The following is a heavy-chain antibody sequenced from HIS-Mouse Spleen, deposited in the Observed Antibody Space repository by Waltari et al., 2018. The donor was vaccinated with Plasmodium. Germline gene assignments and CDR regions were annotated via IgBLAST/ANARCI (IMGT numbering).Heavy chain of an antibody. Sequence: QVQLQQWGAGLLKPSETLSLTCAVYGGSFSGYYWGWIRQPPGKGLEWIGERNHSGSTNYNPSLKSRVTISVDTSKNQFSLKLSSVTAADTAVYYCARLVVVASKDSYWGQGTLVTVSS. CDR2: RNHSGST. CDR1: GGSFSGYY. J-gene: IGHJ4*02. V-gene: IGHV4-34*01. CDR3: ARLVVVASKDSY. D-gene: IGHD2-15*01.